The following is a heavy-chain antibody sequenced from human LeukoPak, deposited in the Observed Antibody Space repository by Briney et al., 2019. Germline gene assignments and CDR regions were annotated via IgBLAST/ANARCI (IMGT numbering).Heavy chain of an antibody. V-gene: IGHV4-34*01. D-gene: IGHD3-10*01. Sequence: PSETLSLTCAVSGGSFSDDYWTWIRQPPGKGLEWIGDINHSGNTNYNPSLKSRVTISLHTSKNQFSLKLSSVTAADTAVYYCARGKVWYGELEDAYYFDSWGQGTLVTVSP. CDR1: GGSFSDDY. CDR3: ARGKVWYGELEDAYYFDS. CDR2: INHSGNT. J-gene: IGHJ4*02.